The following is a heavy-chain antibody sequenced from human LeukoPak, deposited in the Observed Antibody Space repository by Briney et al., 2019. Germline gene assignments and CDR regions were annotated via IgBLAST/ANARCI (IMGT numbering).Heavy chain of an antibody. CDR2: INPNSGGT. D-gene: IGHD3-10*01. V-gene: IGHV1-2*02. CDR3: ARSMVRGVIPDY. J-gene: IGHJ4*02. CDR1: GYTLTRYY. Sequence: GAAVKVSCKASGYTLTRYYMQWVRQAPGQGREGMGWINPNSGGTNYAQKFQGRVTITRDTSISTAYMELSRLRSDDTAVYYCARSMVRGVIPDYWGQGTLVTVSS.